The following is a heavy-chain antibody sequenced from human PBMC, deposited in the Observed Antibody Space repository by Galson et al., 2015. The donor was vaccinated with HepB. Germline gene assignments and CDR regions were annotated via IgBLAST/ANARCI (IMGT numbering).Heavy chain of an antibody. Sequence: SETLSLTCTVSGASVSNDIFYWGWIRQPPGQGLERIGYIYYTGSTKYNPSLKSRVTISADTSKNQFSLKLTSVTAADTAVYYCARINMIEIIIDWGQGSLVTVSS. D-gene: IGHD3-22*01. CDR2: IYYTGST. V-gene: IGHV4-61*01. CDR3: ARINMIEIIID. J-gene: IGHJ4*02. CDR1: GASVSNDIFY.